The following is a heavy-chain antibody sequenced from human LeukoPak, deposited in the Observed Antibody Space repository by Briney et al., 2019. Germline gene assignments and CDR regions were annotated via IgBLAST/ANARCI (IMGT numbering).Heavy chain of an antibody. Sequence: XAAXGFSFSAYNINWVRQAPGKGLEWVSCISPSGDHRYYADSVRGRFTISRDNAKNSVYLQMNSLRAEDTAVYYCARDAAYFDSSGYYPDPLDYWGQGTLVSVSS. V-gene: IGHV3-21*01. J-gene: IGHJ4*02. D-gene: IGHD3-22*01. CDR1: GFSFSAYN. CDR2: ISPSGDHR. CDR3: ARDAAYFDSSGYYPDPLDY.